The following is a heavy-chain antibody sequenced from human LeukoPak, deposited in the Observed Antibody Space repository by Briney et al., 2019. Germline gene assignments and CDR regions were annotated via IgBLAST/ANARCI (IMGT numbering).Heavy chain of an antibody. CDR3: ARGFSGYDFRLLY. D-gene: IGHD5-12*01. J-gene: IGHJ4*02. CDR2: VYYSGST. Sequence: SAETLSLTCTLSGASISSYYWSWIRQPRGKGLEWIGYVYYSGSTNYNPSLKSRVHISVDTSKNHFSLKLNSVTAADTAVYYCARGFSGYDFRLLYWGQGTLVTVSS. CDR1: GASISSYY. V-gene: IGHV4-59*01.